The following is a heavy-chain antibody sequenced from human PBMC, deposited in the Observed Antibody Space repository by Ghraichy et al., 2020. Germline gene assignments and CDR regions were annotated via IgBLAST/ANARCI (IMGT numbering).Heavy chain of an antibody. CDR3: ARHNVIAPSNPVDP. D-gene: IGHD6-13*01. CDR1: GGSISGSSFY. V-gene: IGHV4-39*01. Sequence: SETLSLTCTASGGSISGSSFYWGWIRQPPGKGLDWIVSIYNSGSTTYNPSLKSRVTTSVDPSKNQYSLKLSSVTAPDTAVYYCARHNVIAPSNPVDPWGQGTLGTVSP. J-gene: IGHJ5*02. CDR2: IYNSGST.